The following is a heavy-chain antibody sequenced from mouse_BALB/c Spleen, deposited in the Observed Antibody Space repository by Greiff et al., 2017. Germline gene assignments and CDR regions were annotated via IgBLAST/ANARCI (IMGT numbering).Heavy chain of an antibody. CDR3: ARKLRYWYFDV. CDR2: ISYSGST. D-gene: IGHD1-1*01. J-gene: IGHJ1*01. Sequence: EVKLLESGPGLVKPSQSLSLTCTVTGYSITSDYAWNWIRQFPGNKLEWMGYISYSGSTSYNPSLKSRISITRDTSKNQFFLQLNSVTTEDTATYYCARKLRYWYFDVWGAGTTVTVSS. CDR1: GYSITSDYA. V-gene: IGHV3-2*02.